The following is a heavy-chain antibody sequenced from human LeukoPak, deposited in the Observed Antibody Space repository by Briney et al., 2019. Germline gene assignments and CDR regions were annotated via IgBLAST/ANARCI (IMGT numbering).Heavy chain of an antibody. D-gene: IGHD3-10*01. CDR3: ARADTVRGVRYYSYGMDV. CDR2: ISYDGSNK. V-gene: IGHV3-30-3*01. Sequence: GGSLRLSCAASGFTFSSYAMHWVRQAPGKGLEWVAVISYDGSNKYYADSVKGRFTISRDNSKNTLYLQMNSLRAEDTAVYYCARADTVRGVRYYSYGMDVWGKGTTVTVSS. J-gene: IGHJ6*04. CDR1: GFTFSSYA.